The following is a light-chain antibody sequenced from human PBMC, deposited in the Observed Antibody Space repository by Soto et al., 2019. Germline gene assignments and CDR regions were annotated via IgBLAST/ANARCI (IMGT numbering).Light chain of an antibody. CDR3: QQSYSTPWT. V-gene: IGKV1-27*01. Sequence: DIQMTQSPSSLSASVGDRVTITCRASQGINHYLAWFQQKPGKVPKLLIYATSTLQSGVPSRFSGSGFGTDFTLTISSLQPEDFATYYCQQSYSTPWTFGQGTKVDIK. CDR2: ATS. J-gene: IGKJ1*01. CDR1: QGINHY.